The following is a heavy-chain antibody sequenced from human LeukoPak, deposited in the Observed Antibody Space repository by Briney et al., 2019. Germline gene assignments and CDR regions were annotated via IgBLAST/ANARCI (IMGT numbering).Heavy chain of an antibody. D-gene: IGHD3-3*01. Sequence: GASVKVSCKASGYTFTSYDINWVRQATGQGLEWMGWMNPNSGNTGYAQKFQGRVTMTRNTSISTAYMELSSLRSDDTAVYYCATILRFLDAFDIWGQGTMVTVSS. CDR2: MNPNSGNT. J-gene: IGHJ3*02. V-gene: IGHV1-8*01. CDR3: ATILRFLDAFDI. CDR1: GYTFTSYD.